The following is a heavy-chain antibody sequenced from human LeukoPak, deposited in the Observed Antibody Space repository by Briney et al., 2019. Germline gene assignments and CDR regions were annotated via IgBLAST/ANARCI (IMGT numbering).Heavy chain of an antibody. CDR3: ARQRRSDSYYYYYGMDV. J-gene: IGHJ6*02. CDR2: IYYSGST. D-gene: IGHD3-22*01. CDR1: GGSISSYY. V-gene: IGHV4-59*08. Sequence: SETLSLTCTVSGGSISSYYWSWIRQPPGKGLEWIGYIYYSGSTNYNPSLKSRVTISVDTSKNQFSLKLSSVTAADTAVYYCARQRRSDSYYYYYGMDVWGQGTTVTVSS.